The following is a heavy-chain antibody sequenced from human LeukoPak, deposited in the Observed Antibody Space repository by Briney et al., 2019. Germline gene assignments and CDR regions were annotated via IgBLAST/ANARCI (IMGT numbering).Heavy chain of an antibody. V-gene: IGHV1-18*01. J-gene: IGHJ6*02. CDR2: IRAYNGNT. CDR1: GYTFTRLG. Sequence: ASAKVFRKASGYTFTRLGISWVPRAPGQGLEWMGWIRAYNGNTNCAQKLQGRVTMTTDTSTSTAYMELRSLRSDDTAVYYCARDSPTYYGMDVWGQGTTVTVSS. CDR3: ARDSPTYYGMDV.